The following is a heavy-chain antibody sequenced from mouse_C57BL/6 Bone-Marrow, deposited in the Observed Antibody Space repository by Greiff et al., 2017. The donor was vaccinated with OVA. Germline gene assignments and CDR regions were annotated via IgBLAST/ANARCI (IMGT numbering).Heavy chain of an antibody. CDR1: GYTFTDYY. CDR2: IYPGSGNI. J-gene: IGHJ2*01. D-gene: IGHD2-2*01. Sequence: QVQLQQSGAELVRPGASVTLSCKASGYTFTDYYISWVKQRPGQGLEWIARIYPGSGNIYYNEKFKGKATLTAEKSSSTAYMQLSSLTSDDSAVYVCARSERLRDYVDYWGQGTTLTVSA. CDR3: ARSERLRDYVDY. V-gene: IGHV1-76*01.